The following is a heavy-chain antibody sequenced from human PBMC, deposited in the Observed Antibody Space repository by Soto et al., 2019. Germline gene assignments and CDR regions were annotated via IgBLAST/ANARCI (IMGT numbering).Heavy chain of an antibody. CDR3: ARGPIFGVVIMVCFDP. J-gene: IGHJ5*02. V-gene: IGHV1-69*12. D-gene: IGHD3-3*01. Sequence: QVQLVQSGAEVKKPGSSVKVSCKASGGTFSSYAISWVRQAPGQGLEWMGGIIPIFGTANYAQKFQGRVTITADESTSTSYMELSSLRSEHTAVYYCARGPIFGVVIMVCFDPWGQGTLVTVSS. CDR2: IIPIFGTA. CDR1: GGTFSSYA.